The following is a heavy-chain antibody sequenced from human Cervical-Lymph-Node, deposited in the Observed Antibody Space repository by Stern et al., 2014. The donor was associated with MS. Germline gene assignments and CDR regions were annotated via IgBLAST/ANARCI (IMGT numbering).Heavy chain of an antibody. CDR3: ATGGSGFFDS. V-gene: IGHV1-69*01. D-gene: IGHD2-15*01. J-gene: IGHJ4*02. Sequence: QVQLVQSGAEVRKPGSSVKVSCKTSGGTFSTYTFSWLRQAPGQGLEWMGGTTPIVGAVKYTQTFQGRVTITADESTSTADMELSDLRSEDTAVYYCATGGSGFFDSWGQGTLVTVSS. CDR1: GGTFSTYT. CDR2: TTPIVGAV.